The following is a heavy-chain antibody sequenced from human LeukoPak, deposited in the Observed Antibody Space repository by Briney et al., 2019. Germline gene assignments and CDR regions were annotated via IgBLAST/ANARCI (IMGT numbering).Heavy chain of an antibody. J-gene: IGHJ4*02. V-gene: IGHV4-59*08. CDR2: IYYSGST. CDR1: GGSLSSYY. Sequence: SETLSLTCTVSGGSLSSYYWSWIRQPPGKGLEWIGYIYYSGSTNYNPSLKSRVTISVDTSKNQFSLKLNSVTAADTAVYYCAASYSSLFDYWGQGTLVTVSS. CDR3: AASYSSLFDY. D-gene: IGHD6-19*01.